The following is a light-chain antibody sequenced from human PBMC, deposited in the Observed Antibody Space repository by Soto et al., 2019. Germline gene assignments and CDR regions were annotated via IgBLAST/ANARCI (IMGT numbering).Light chain of an antibody. J-gene: IGLJ2*01. CDR2: SNN. V-gene: IGLV1-44*01. Sequence: QSVLTQPPSASGTPGQRVTISCSGSGSNIGSNSVNWYQQLPGTAPKLLIHSNNQRPSGVPDRFSGSKSGTAASLAISGLKSEDEADYYCATWDDSLNGGVFGGGTKLTVL. CDR3: ATWDDSLNGGV. CDR1: GSNIGSNS.